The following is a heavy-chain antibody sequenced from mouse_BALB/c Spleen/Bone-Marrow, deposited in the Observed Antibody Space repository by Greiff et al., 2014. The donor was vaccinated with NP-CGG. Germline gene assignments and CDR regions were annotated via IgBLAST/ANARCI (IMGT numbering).Heavy chain of an antibody. J-gene: IGHJ1*01. V-gene: IGHV2-5*01. CDR2: IWRGGST. Sequence: VQLQQSGPGLVQPSHSLSITCTVSGFSLTRNGVHWVRQSPGKGLEWLGVIWRGGSTDYNEAFMSRLSITKDNSKSQVFFKMNSLQGDDTAIYYCAKGGITTVWYFDVWGAGTTVTVSS. D-gene: IGHD1-1*01. CDR1: GFSLTRNG. CDR3: AKGGITTVWYFDV.